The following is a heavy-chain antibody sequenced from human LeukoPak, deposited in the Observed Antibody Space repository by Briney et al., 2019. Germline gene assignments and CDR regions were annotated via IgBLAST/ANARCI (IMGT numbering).Heavy chain of an antibody. CDR3: ARGFDIVVVPAYNWFDP. J-gene: IGHJ5*02. CDR2: IYHSGST. Sequence: SETLSLTCAVSGYSISSGYYWGWIWQPPGKGLEWIGSIYHSGSTYYNPSLKSRVTISVDTSKNQFSLKLSSVTAADTAVYYCARGFDIVVVPAYNWFDPWGQGTLVTVSS. CDR1: GYSISSGYY. D-gene: IGHD2-2*01. V-gene: IGHV4-38-2*01.